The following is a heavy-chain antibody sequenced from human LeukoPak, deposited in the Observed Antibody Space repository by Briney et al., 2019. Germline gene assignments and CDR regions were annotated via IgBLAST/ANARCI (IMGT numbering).Heavy chain of an antibody. V-gene: IGHV3-48*03. CDR2: ITSSGSAI. J-gene: IGHJ4*02. CDR3: ARVQGSPY. Sequence: PGGSLRLSCAASGSTFSNYEMNWVRQAPGKGLEWVSYITSSGSAIYYADSVKGRFTVSRDNAKNSLYLHINSLRAEDTAVYYCARVQGSPYWGRGTLVTVSS. CDR1: GSTFSNYE.